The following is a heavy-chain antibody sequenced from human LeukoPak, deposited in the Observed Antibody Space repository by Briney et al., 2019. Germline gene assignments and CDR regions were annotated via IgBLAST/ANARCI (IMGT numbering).Heavy chain of an antibody. Sequence: SQTLSLTCTVSDGSISSGDYYWGWIRQSLGKGLDWIGYIYYSGSTYYNPFLKSRVSISVDTSKNQFSLELNSVTAADTAVYYCARGGDYYGSAYYFDDWGQGTLVTVSS. CDR3: ARGGDYYGSAYYFDD. D-gene: IGHD3-10*01. J-gene: IGHJ4*02. CDR1: DGSISSGDYY. CDR2: IYYSGST. V-gene: IGHV4-30-4*01.